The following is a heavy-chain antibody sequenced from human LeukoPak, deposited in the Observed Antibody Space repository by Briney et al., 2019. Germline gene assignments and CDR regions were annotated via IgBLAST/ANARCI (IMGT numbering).Heavy chain of an antibody. CDR1: GGSFSGYY. CDR3: ARMDLGSSGYSHFDY. D-gene: IGHD3-22*01. J-gene: IGHJ4*02. V-gene: IGHV4-34*01. Sequence: SEALSLTCAVYGGSFSGYYWSWIRQPPGKGLEWIGEINHSGSTNYNPSLKSRVTISVDTSKNQFSLKLSSVTAADTAVYYCARMDLGSSGYSHFDYWGKGTLVTVSS. CDR2: INHSGST.